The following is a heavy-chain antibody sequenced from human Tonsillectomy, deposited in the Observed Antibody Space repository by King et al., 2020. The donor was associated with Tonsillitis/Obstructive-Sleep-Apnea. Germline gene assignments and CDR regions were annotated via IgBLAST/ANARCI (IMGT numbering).Heavy chain of an antibody. J-gene: IGHJ3*02. Sequence: VQLVESGGGLVQPGGSLRLSCAASGFTFSTYWMMWVRQAPGRGLEWVANIKQDGSTKNYVDSVTGRFTISRDNAKRSLYLQMDSLRAEDTAVYYCARDAIPRVSSVLFYALDICGQGTMVTVST. CDR3: ARDAIPRVSSVLFYALDI. CDR1: GFTFSTYW. D-gene: IGHD5/OR15-5a*01. V-gene: IGHV3-7*03. CDR2: IKQDGSTK.